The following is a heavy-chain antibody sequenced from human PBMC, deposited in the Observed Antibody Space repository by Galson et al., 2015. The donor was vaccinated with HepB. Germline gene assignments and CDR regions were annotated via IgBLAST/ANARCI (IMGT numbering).Heavy chain of an antibody. V-gene: IGHV4-39*01. CDR1: GGSISRSSYY. D-gene: IGHD1-26*01. Sequence: QVQLRESGPGLVRPSQTLSLTCTVSGGSISRSSYYWGWTRQPPGRGLEWIGSINYSGRTYYNSSLKSRVTISVDTPKNQFSLKLSSVTAADTAVYYCARHVIEYSGTYRASDYFDYWGQGTLVTVSS. CDR3: ARHVIEYSGTYRASDYFDY. J-gene: IGHJ4*02. CDR2: INYSGRT.